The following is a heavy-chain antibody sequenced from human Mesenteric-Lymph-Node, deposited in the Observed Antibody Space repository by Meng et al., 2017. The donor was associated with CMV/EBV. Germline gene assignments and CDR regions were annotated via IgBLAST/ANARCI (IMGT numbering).Heavy chain of an antibody. CDR2: MSPNNGNT. CDR3: TRRLGVRDSP. J-gene: IGHJ5*02. D-gene: IGHD7-27*01. V-gene: IGHV1-8*01. CDR1: GYTITSCD. Sequence: KVSYKTCGYTITSCDSSGVRQAAGQGLGWVRYMSPNNGNTNDAQQFQSRVTMANDTSINTAYMELSSLRSEETAVYSCTRRLGVRDSPWGQGTLVTVSS.